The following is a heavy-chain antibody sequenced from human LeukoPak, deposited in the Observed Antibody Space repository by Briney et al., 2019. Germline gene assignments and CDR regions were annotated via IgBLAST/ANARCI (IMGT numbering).Heavy chain of an antibody. D-gene: IGHD2-15*01. J-gene: IGHJ4*02. CDR2: ISSSGSTI. CDR3: AKGGGDSCYSPLDY. Sequence: YISSSGSTIYYADSVKGRFTISRDNAKTSLYLQMNSLRAEDTAVYYCAKGGGDSCYSPLDYWGQGTLVTVSS. V-gene: IGHV3-11*01.